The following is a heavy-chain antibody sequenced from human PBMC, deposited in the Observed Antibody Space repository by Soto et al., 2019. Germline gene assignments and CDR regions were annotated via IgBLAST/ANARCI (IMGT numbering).Heavy chain of an antibody. CDR2: IYPSDSDT. Sequence: PGESLKISCKTSGYTFTTYWVGWVRQRPGEGLEWMGFIYPSDSDTGYSPSFQGHVMFSVDKSLETAYLEWSSLKTSDTAVYFCARRAGVMVPFDYWGQGTQVTVSS. J-gene: IGHJ4*02. V-gene: IGHV5-51*01. CDR3: ARRAGVMVPFDY. CDR1: GYTFTTYW. D-gene: IGHD3-16*01.